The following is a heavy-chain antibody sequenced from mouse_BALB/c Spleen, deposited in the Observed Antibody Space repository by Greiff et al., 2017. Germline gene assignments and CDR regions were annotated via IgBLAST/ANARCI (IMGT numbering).Heavy chain of an antibody. Sequence: VQGVESGPGLVAPSQSLSITCPVSGFSLTGYGVNWVRQPPGKGLEWLGMIWGDGSTDYNSALKSRLSISKDNSKSQVFLKMNSLQTDDTARYYCATRGNWDYAMDYWGQGTSVTVSS. CDR3: ATRGNWDYAMDY. V-gene: IGHV2-6-7*01. D-gene: IGHD4-1*01. CDR2: IWGDGST. J-gene: IGHJ4*01. CDR1: GFSLTGYG.